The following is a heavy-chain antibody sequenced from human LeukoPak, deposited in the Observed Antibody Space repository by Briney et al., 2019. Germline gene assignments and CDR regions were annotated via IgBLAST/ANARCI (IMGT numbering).Heavy chain of an antibody. D-gene: IGHD3-3*01. J-gene: IGHJ4*02. V-gene: IGHV3-23*01. CDR2: IGGSGGGT. Sequence: GGSLRLSCAASGFTFSSYAMSWVRQAPGKGLEWVSVIGGSGGGTYYADSVKGRFTISRDNSKNTLYLQMNSLRAEDTAVYYCAKERGYDFWSGSQAYWGQGTLVTVSS. CDR1: GFTFSSYA. CDR3: AKERGYDFWSGSQAY.